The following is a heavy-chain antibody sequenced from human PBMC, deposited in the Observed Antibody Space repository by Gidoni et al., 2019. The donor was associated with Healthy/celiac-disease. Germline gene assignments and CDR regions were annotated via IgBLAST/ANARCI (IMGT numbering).Heavy chain of an antibody. Sequence: VQLQESGPGLVKPSETLSLTCTVSGCSISSYYWSWIRQPAGKGLERMGRIYTSGSTNYNPSLKSRVPMSVDTSKNQFSLKLSSVTAADTAVYYCARMVPYYDYVWGSYLEGLRGMDVWGQGTTVTVSS. CDR3: ARMVPYYDYVWGSYLEGLRGMDV. CDR2: IYTSGST. V-gene: IGHV4-4*07. D-gene: IGHD3-16*02. CDR1: GCSISSYY. J-gene: IGHJ6*02.